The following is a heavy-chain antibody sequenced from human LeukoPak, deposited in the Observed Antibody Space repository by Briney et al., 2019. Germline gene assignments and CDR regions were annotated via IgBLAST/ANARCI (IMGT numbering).Heavy chain of an antibody. Sequence: GGSLRLSCAAPGFTFSTYGINWVRQAPGKGLEWVSSISSGSSYIYYADSVKGRFTISRDNAKNSLYLQMNSLRAEDTAVYYCAREGRGISNYMDVWGKGTTVTVSS. CDR3: AREGRGISNYMDV. D-gene: IGHD3-10*01. CDR2: ISSGSSYI. V-gene: IGHV3-21*01. CDR1: GFTFSTYG. J-gene: IGHJ6*03.